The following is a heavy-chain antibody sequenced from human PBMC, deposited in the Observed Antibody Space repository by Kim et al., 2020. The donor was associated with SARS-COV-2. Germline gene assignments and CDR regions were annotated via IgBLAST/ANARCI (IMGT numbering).Heavy chain of an antibody. D-gene: IGHD6-13*01. CDR3: TTEVGQQLVTEGY. J-gene: IGHJ4*02. Sequence: YAEPVRGRFTISRDDSKNTLYLQMNSLKTEDADVYYCTTEVGQQLVTEGYWGQGTLVTVSS. V-gene: IGHV3-15*01.